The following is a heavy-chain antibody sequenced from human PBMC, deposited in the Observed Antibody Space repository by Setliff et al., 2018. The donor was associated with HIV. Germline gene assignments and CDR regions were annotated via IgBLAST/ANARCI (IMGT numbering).Heavy chain of an antibody. CDR2: IHYSGSS. Sequence: SETLSLTCSVSGDSISTGTYYWGWIRQPPGKGLEWIGYIHYSGSSNYNPSLKSRVSISLDTSKKQVSLKLNSVTAADTAVYYCARGLSIFGVATPGFYSFMDVWGKGTTVTVSS. D-gene: IGHD3-3*01. J-gene: IGHJ6*03. CDR3: ARGLSIFGVATPGFYSFMDV. CDR1: GDSISTGTYY. V-gene: IGHV4-61*01.